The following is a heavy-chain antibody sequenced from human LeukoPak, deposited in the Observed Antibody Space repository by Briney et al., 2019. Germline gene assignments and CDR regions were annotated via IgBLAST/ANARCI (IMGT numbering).Heavy chain of an antibody. CDR2: ISSSGSTI. CDR3: ARSAPPPYYYYGMDV. CDR1: GFTFSDYY. Sequence: GGSLRLSCAASGFTFSDYYMSWIRQAPGKGLEWVSYISSSGSTIYYADSVKGRFTISRGNAKNSLYLQMNSLRAEDTAVYYCARSAPPPYYYYGMDVWGQGTTVTVSS. V-gene: IGHV3-11*01. J-gene: IGHJ6*02.